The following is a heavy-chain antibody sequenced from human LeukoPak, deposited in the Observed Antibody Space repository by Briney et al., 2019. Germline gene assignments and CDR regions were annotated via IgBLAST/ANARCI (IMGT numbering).Heavy chain of an antibody. CDR3: ARQKVEWELLPWSAFDI. J-gene: IGHJ3*02. Sequence: ASVKVSCKASGYTFTTYYMHWVRQAPGQALEWMGIINPSGGSTTYAQKFKGRVTMTRDTSTSTVYMDLSSLRSEDTAVYYCARQKVEWELLPWSAFDIWGQGTMVTVS. CDR1: GYTFTTYY. D-gene: IGHD1-26*01. V-gene: IGHV1-46*01. CDR2: INPSGGST.